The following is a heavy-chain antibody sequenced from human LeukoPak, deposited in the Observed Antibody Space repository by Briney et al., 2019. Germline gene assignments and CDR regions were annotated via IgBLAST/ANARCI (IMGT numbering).Heavy chain of an antibody. J-gene: IGHJ4*02. D-gene: IGHD2-21*02. CDR2: ISGSGGST. CDR3: ARNVGGDYTTVDY. Sequence: GGSLRLSCAASAFTFSTYGMSWVRQAPGKGLEWVSGISGSGGSTYYADSVKGRFTVSRDNSKNTLYLQMNSLRAEDTAVYYCARNVGGDYTTVDYWGQGTLVTVSS. V-gene: IGHV3-23*01. CDR1: AFTFSTYG.